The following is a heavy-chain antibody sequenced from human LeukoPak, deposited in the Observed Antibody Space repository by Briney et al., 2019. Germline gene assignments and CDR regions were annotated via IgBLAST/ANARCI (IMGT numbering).Heavy chain of an antibody. D-gene: IGHD3-22*01. CDR2: IYHSGNT. Sequence: SETLSLTCTVSGYSISSGYYWAWIRQPPGKGLQWIGNIYHSGNTYYNPSLKSRVSISVDTSKNQFSLRLTSVTAADTAVYYCASLPTYYDSRDYYSPFDYWGQGTLVTVSS. J-gene: IGHJ4*02. CDR3: ASLPTYYDSRDYYSPFDY. V-gene: IGHV4-38-2*02. CDR1: GYSISSGYY.